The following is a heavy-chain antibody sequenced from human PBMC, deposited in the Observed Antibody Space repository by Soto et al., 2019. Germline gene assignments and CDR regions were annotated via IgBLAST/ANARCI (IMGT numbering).Heavy chain of an antibody. J-gene: IGHJ5*02. CDR2: IYYSGST. CDR3: ARGRAASNWFDP. CDR1: GGSISSGGYY. V-gene: IGHV4-31*03. D-gene: IGHD2-15*01. Sequence: QVQLQESGPGLVKPSQTLSLTCTVSGGSISSGGYYWSWIRQHPGKGLEWIGYIYYSGSTYYNPSLKSRVTLSVDTSKNQFSLKLSSVTAADTAVYYCARGRAASNWFDPWGQGTLVTVSS.